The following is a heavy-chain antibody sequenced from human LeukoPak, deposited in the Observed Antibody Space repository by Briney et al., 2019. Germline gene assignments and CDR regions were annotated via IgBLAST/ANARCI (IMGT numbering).Heavy chain of an antibody. Sequence: GGSLSLSCAASGFTFSNYWMSWVRQAPGKGLEWVANIKQDGSEKYYVDSVKGRFTISRDNAKNSLYLQMNSLRAEDTAVYYCAHQWRGAFDIWGQGTMVTVSS. V-gene: IGHV3-7*01. CDR3: AHQWRGAFDI. CDR1: GFTFSNYW. D-gene: IGHD6-19*01. J-gene: IGHJ3*02. CDR2: IKQDGSEK.